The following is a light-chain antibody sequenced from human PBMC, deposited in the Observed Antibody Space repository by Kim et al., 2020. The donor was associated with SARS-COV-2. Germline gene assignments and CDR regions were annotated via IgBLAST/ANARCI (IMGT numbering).Light chain of an antibody. CDR2: VNTDGSH. Sequence: QPVLTQSPSASASLGASVKLTCTLSSGHSTYAIAWLQQQPEKGPRYLMKVNTDGSHSKGDGIPDRFSGSSSGAERYLTIFSLQSEDEADYYCQTWDTGVRVFGGGTQLTVL. CDR1: SGHSTYA. V-gene: IGLV4-69*01. J-gene: IGLJ3*02. CDR3: QTWDTGVRV.